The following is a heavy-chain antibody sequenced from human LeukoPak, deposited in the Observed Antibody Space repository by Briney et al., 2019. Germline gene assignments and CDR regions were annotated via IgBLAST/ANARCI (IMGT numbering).Heavy chain of an antibody. Sequence: GASVKVSCKASGYTFTDYYMHWLRQAPGQGLEWMGWINPNSGGTNFAQKFQGRVTMSRDSSISTAYMELSRLRYDDTAVYFCATDRARSSSWYELDYWGQGTLVTVSS. CDR2: INPNSGGT. V-gene: IGHV1-2*02. CDR3: ATDRARSSSWYELDY. CDR1: GYTFTDYY. J-gene: IGHJ4*02. D-gene: IGHD6-13*01.